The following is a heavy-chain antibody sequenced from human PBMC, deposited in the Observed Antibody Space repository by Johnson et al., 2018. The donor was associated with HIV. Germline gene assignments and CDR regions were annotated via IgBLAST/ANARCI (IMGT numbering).Heavy chain of an antibody. CDR1: GFTFSMYA. CDR3: TIPYYYDSGGYQ. CDR2: ISSNGGST. Sequence: EVQLVESGGGLVQPGGSLRLSCAASGFTFSMYAMHWVRQAPGKGLEYVSSISSNGGSTYYAASVKGRFTISRDNSKNTLYIQMDSLRAEDMAVYYCTIPYYYDSGGYQWGQGTMVTVSS. D-gene: IGHD3-22*01. J-gene: IGHJ3*01. V-gene: IGHV3-64*07.